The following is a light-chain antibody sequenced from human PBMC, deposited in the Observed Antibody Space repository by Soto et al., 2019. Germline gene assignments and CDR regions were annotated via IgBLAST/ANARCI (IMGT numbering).Light chain of an antibody. V-gene: IGKV3-15*01. CDR2: GAS. CDR1: QSLSRN. J-gene: IGKJ3*01. CDR3: NHYNDGPPACT. Sequence: EILMTQSPATLSVSPGERATLSCRASQSLSRNLAWYQQKPGQAPRLLIYGASTRASGIPARFSGSGSGTDFTLTISSLQSEDFALYYCNHYNDGPPACTYGPGTKVDL.